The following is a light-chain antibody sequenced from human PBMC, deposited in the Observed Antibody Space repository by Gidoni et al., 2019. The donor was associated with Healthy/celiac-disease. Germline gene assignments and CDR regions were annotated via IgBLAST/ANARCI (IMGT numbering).Light chain of an antibody. Sequence: DIVMTQSTDSLAVSLGERATINCKSSQSVLYSSNNKNYLAWYPQKPGQPPKLLIYWASTRESGVPDRFSGSGSGTDFTLTISSLQAEDVAVYYCQQYYSTPQTFGQGTKVEIK. V-gene: IGKV4-1*01. CDR1: QSVLYSSNNKNY. J-gene: IGKJ1*01. CDR2: WAS. CDR3: QQYYSTPQT.